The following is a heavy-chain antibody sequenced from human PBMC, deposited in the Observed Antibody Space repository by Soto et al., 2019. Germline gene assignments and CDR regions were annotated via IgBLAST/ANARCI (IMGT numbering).Heavy chain of an antibody. Sequence: QVQLVQSGAEVKKPGSSVKVSCKASGGSFSHYAFSWVRQAPGQGLVWMGGIIPIFNTANYAQKFEDRVTITADESTGLANMELSGVRSDDASGEFGARGSGLDIGDGVDYWGQAIVVTASS. V-gene: IGHV1-69*01. D-gene: IGHD2-2*03. CDR3: ARGSGLDIGDGVDY. CDR2: IIPIFNTA. CDR1: GGSFSHYA. J-gene: IGHJ4*02.